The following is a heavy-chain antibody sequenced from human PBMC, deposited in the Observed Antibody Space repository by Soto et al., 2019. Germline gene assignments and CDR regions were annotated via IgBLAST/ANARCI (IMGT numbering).Heavy chain of an antibody. Sequence: GGSLRLSCAASGFTFSSYSMNWVRHAPGKGLEWVSSISSSSSYIYYADSVKGRFTISRDNAKNSLYLQMNSLRAEDTAVYYCARDLQLGIRLWIAAAGPGGGMDVWGQGTTVTVS. CDR1: GFTFSSYS. J-gene: IGHJ6*02. CDR2: ISSSSSYI. V-gene: IGHV3-21*01. CDR3: ARDLQLGIRLWIAAAGPGGGMDV. D-gene: IGHD6-13*01.